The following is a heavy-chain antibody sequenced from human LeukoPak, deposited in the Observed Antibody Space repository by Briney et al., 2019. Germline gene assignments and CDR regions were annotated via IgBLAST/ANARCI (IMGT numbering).Heavy chain of an antibody. D-gene: IGHD1-26*01. CDR3: AKPEKWEQYY. Sequence: GGFLRLSCAASGFTFSSYAMSWVRQAPGKGLEWVSAISGSGGSTYYADSVKGRFTISRDYSKNTLYLQMNSLRAEDTAVYYCAKPEKWEQYYWGQGTLVTVSS. CDR2: ISGSGGST. CDR1: GFTFSSYA. J-gene: IGHJ4*02. V-gene: IGHV3-23*01.